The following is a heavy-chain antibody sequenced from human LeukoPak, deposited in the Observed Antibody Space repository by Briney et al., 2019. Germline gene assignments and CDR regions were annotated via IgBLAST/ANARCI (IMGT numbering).Heavy chain of an antibody. J-gene: IGHJ4*02. CDR2: ISHGGNT. D-gene: IGHD3-16*01. V-gene: IGHV4-38-2*01. CDR1: GYSINIYYY. Sequence: SETLSLTCVVSGYSINIYYYWNWIRQSPGKGLEWIGSISHGGNTYYNPSVKSRISISLDTSNNQFTLRLTSVTVVDTAVYYCATCAAYVAEGFHYWGQGSLVTVSS. CDR3: ATCAAYVAEGFHY.